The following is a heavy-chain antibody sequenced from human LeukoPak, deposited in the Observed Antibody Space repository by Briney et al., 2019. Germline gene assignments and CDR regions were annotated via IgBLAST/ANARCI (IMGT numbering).Heavy chain of an antibody. CDR3: ERRVRGVVHLDAFDI. Sequence: RGGSLMISCKGSGYIFSTYWINWVRLLPGKGLEWMGRIDPSDSYTKYSPSSQGHVTISVDKSISTAYLQWTSLKASDTAIYYCERRVRGVVHLDAFDIWGEGTMVTVSS. CDR2: IDPSDSYT. V-gene: IGHV5-10-1*01. J-gene: IGHJ3*02. D-gene: IGHD3-10*01. CDR1: GYIFSTYW.